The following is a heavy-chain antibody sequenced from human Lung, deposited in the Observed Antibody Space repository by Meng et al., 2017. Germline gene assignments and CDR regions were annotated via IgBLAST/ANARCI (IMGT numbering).Heavy chain of an antibody. CDR1: DYTFTGYG. J-gene: IGHJ4*02. CDR2: LGAHPGDT. D-gene: IGHD3-10*01. Sequence: HVQLLQSGAEVKQSGASFKVSCKASDYTFTGYGVCWVRQAPGQGLEWMAWLGAHPGDTSFAPKFLGRVTVTADTATATAYMELRSLRSDDTAVYYCARGTPGRSYCDYWGLGTLVTVSS. CDR3: ARGTPGRSYCDY. V-gene: IGHV1-18*01.